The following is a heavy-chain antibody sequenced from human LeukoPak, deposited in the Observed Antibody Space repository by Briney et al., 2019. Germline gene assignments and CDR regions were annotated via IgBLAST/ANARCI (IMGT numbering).Heavy chain of an antibody. CDR3: ARGVLRYYDSSGYLDAFDI. CDR1: GGSFSGYY. D-gene: IGHD3-22*01. Sequence: PSETLSLTCAVYGGSFSGYYWSWIRQPPGKGLEWIGEINHSGSTNYNPSLKSRVTISVDTSKNQFSLKLSSVTAADTAVYYCARGVLRYYDSSGYLDAFDIWGQGTMVTVSS. J-gene: IGHJ3*02. V-gene: IGHV4-34*01. CDR2: INHSGST.